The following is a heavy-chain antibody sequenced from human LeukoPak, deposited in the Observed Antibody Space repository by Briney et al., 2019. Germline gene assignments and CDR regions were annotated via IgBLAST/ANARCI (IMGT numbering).Heavy chain of an antibody. V-gene: IGHV1-46*01. D-gene: IGHD4-17*01. CDR1: GYTFTSYY. Sequence: ASVKVSCKASGYTFTSYYMHWVRQAPGQGLEWMGIINPSGGSTSYAQKFQGRVTMTRDTSTSTVYMELSSLRSEDTAVYYRARDLGDYGDYSYAFDIWGQGTMVTASS. CDR2: INPSGGST. J-gene: IGHJ3*02. CDR3: ARDLGDYGDYSYAFDI.